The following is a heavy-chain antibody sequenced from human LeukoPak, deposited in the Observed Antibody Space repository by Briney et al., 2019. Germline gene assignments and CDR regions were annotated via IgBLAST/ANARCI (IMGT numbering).Heavy chain of an antibody. CDR3: ATEPTIYDFWSGSMYYFDY. CDR1: GGTFSSYA. V-gene: IGHV1-69*05. J-gene: IGHJ4*02. CDR2: IIPIFGTA. Sequence: ASVKVSCKASGGTFSSYAISWVRQAPGQGLEWMGRIIPIFGTANYAQKFQGRVTITTAESTSTAYMELSSLRSEDTAVYYCATEPTIYDFWSGSMYYFDYWGQGTLVTVSS. D-gene: IGHD3-3*01.